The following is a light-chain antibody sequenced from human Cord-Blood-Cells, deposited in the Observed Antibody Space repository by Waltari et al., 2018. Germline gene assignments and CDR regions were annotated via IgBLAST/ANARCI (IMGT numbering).Light chain of an antibody. CDR2: DVS. V-gene: IGLV2-14*01. J-gene: IGLJ1*01. Sequence: QSALTQPASVSGSPGQSITISCTGTSSDVGGYNYVSWYQQHPGKAPKLMIYDVSKRPSAVSNRFSGSKSGSTSSLTISGLQAEDDADYYCSSYTSSSTSLYVFGTGTKVSVL. CDR1: SSDVGGYNY. CDR3: SSYTSSSTSLYV.